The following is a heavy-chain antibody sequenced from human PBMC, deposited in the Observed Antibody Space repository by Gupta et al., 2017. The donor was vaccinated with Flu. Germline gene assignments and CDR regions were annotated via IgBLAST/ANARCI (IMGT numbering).Heavy chain of an antibody. V-gene: IGHV3-48*03. D-gene: IGHD3-3*01. CDR2: ITSSGRTI. CDR1: GFTFRDYE. Sequence: EVQLVESGGGLVQPGGSLRLSCAASGFTFRDYEMSWVRQAAGKGLEWISYITSSGRTILYADSVKGRFTIYRDNVKNSLYLQMTSLRAEDTAIYYCARDSGEWSADPDAIEVWGPGTMVTVSS. CDR3: ARDSGEWSADPDAIEV. J-gene: IGHJ3*01.